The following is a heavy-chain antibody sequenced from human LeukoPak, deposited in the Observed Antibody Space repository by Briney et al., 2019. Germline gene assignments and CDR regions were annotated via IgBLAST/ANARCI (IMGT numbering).Heavy chain of an antibody. CDR2: ISSSGITI. V-gene: IGHV3-11*01. D-gene: IGHD5-12*01. CDR3: AREGGWVATPSSH. CDR1: GFTFDDYG. Sequence: PGGSLRLSCAASGFTFDDYGMSWVRQAPGKGLEWVSYISSSGITINYADSIKGRFTISRDNAKNSLYLQMNSLRAEDTAVYYCAREGGWVATPSSHWGQGTLVTVSS. J-gene: IGHJ4*02.